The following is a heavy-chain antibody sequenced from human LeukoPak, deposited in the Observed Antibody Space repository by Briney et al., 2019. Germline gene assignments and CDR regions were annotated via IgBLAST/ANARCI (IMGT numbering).Heavy chain of an antibody. CDR2: IYTSGST. J-gene: IGHJ6*03. CDR3: TRDSLVVRGVRYYYMDV. D-gene: IGHD3-10*01. Sequence: SETLSLTCTVSGDSISRYYWSWIRQPAGKGLEWIGRIYTSGSTNYNPSLKSRVTMSVDTSKNQFSLKLNSVTAADTAVYYCTRDSLVVRGVRYYYMDVWGKGTTVTVSS. CDR1: GDSISRYY. V-gene: IGHV4-4*07.